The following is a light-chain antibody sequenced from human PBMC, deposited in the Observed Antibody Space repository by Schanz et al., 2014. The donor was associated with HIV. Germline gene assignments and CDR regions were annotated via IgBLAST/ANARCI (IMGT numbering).Light chain of an antibody. Sequence: IQLTQSPSSLSASVGDRVTITCRASQGISSYLAWYQQKPGKAPKLLIYAASTLQSGVPSRFSGSGSGTDYTLTINSLQTEDFATYYCQQSHSTLWTFGQGTKVEVK. CDR2: AAS. J-gene: IGKJ1*01. CDR1: QGISSY. V-gene: IGKV1-39*01. CDR3: QQSHSTLWT.